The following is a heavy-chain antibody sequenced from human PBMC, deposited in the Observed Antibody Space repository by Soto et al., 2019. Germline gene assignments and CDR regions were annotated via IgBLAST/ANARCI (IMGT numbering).Heavy chain of an antibody. CDR1: GFTFSDYY. Sequence: GRSLRVSCAASGFTFSDYYMNWVRQAPGKGLEWVSYISSSGSTIYYVDSVKGRFTTSRDNAKNSLYLQMNSLRAEDTAVYYCARSLDWDFDLWGRGTLVTVSS. V-gene: IGHV3-11*01. J-gene: IGHJ2*01. CDR3: ARSLDWDFDL. CDR2: ISSSGSTI.